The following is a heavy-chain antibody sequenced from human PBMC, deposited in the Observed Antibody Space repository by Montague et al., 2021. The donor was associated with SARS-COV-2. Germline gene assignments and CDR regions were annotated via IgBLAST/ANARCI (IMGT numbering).Heavy chain of an antibody. CDR2: IHYSGST. CDR1: GGSIRSENYY. J-gene: IGHJ5*02. D-gene: IGHD1-26*01. CDR3: SRDGTAGDWFDP. V-gene: IGHV4-31*03. Sequence: TLSLTCTVSGGSIRSENYYWSWIRQHPGKGLEWIGYIHYSGSTDYNPSLNSRASISVDTSKNQFSLRLRSVTAAATAVYFCSRDGTAGDWFDPWGQGTLVTVSS.